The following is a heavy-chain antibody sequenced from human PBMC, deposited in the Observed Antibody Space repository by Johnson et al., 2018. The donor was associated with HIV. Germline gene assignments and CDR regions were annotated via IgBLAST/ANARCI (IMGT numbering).Heavy chain of an antibody. V-gene: IGHV3-30*14. Sequence: QVQLVESGGDVVQPGRSLRLSCAASGFTFSTSAMHWVRQAPGKGLKWVATISYDGINKYYADSLKGRFTISRDNSKNTLYLQMGSLRAEDMAVYYCARDPLENDYIWGQGAFDIWGQGTMVTVSS. CDR1: GFTFSTSA. J-gene: IGHJ3*02. CDR3: ARDPLENDYIWGQGAFDI. CDR2: ISYDGINK. D-gene: IGHD3-16*01.